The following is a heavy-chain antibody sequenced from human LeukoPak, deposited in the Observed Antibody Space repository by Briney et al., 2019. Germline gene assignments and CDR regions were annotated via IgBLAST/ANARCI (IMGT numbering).Heavy chain of an antibody. CDR1: GITFNSYA. CDR2: ISFSGGST. J-gene: IGHJ6*02. Sequence: GGSLRLSCAASGITFNSYAMSWVRRAPGKGLEWVSTISFSGGSTYYADSVKGRFSISRDNSNNTLYLQTSSLRAEDTAVYYCAKAGGHSPYYALDVWGQGTTVTVSS. D-gene: IGHD1-26*01. V-gene: IGHV3-23*01. CDR3: AKAGGHSPYYALDV.